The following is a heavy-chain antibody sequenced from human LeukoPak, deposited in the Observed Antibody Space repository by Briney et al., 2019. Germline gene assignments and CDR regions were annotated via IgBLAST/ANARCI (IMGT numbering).Heavy chain of an antibody. CDR2: ISSSSSYI. CDR3: ARGLRGWGLNSD. J-gene: IGHJ4*02. D-gene: IGHD6-19*01. CDR1: GFTFSSYS. Sequence: GGSPRLSCAASGFTFSSYSMNWVRQAPGKGLEWVSSISSSSSYIYYADSVKGRFTISRDNAKNSLCLQINSLRAEDTAVYYCARGLRGWGLNSDWGQGTLVTVSS. V-gene: IGHV3-21*01.